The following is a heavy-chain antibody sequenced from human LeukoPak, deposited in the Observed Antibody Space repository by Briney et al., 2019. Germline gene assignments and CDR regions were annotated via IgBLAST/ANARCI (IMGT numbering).Heavy chain of an antibody. D-gene: IGHD2-21*02. CDR2: IRYDGSNK. V-gene: IGHV3-30*02. Sequence: GGSLRLSCAASGFTFSSYGMHWVRQAPGKGLEWVAFIRYDGSNKYYADSVKGRFTISKDNANNSLYLQMNSLRPEDTAVYYCARERPYCGGDCNDYWGQGTLVTVSS. CDR1: GFTFSSYG. J-gene: IGHJ4*02. CDR3: ARERPYCGGDCNDY.